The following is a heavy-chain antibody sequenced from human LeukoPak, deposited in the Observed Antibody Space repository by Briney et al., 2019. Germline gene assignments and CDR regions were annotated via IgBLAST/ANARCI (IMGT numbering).Heavy chain of an antibody. CDR3: ARGHIAAAEGGGYMDV. V-gene: IGHV4-34*01. CDR2: INHSGST. Sequence: PSETLSLTCAVYGGSFSGYYWSWIRQPPGKGLEWIGEINHSGSTNYNPSLKSRVTISVDTSKNQFSLKLSSVTAADTAVYYCARGHIAAAEGGGYMDVWGKGTTVTVSS. D-gene: IGHD6-13*01. CDR1: GGSFSGYY. J-gene: IGHJ6*03.